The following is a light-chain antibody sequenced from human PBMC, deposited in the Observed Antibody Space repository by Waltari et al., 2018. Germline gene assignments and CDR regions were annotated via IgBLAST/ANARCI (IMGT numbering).Light chain of an antibody. CDR1: ESASNY. Sequence: EIVLTQSPVTLSLAAGDRATPPCRASESASNYLAWYQQKPGQSPTLLIYDTSKRATGIPVRFSGSGYGTDFTLTINNLEAEDFALYYCQQGVILPLTFGGGTKLEIK. V-gene: IGKV3-11*01. CDR2: DTS. J-gene: IGKJ4*01. CDR3: QQGVILPLT.